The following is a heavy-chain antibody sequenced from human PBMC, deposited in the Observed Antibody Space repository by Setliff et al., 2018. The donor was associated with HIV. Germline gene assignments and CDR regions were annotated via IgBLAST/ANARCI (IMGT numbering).Heavy chain of an antibody. CDR2: IYYSGST. J-gene: IGHJ2*01. CDR1: GGSISSYY. CDR3: ARDQTDGGNGEWRFRPRDYWYFDL. V-gene: IGHV4-59*01. D-gene: IGHD2-15*01. Sequence: SETLSLTCTVSGGSISSYYWSWIRQPPGKGLEWIGYIYYSGSTNYNPSLKSRVTISVDTSKNQFSLKLSSVTAADTAMYYCARDQTDGGNGEWRFRPRDYWYFDLWGRGTLVTVSS.